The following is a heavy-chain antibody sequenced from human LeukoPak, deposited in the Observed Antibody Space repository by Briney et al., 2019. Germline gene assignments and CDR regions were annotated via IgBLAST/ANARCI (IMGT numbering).Heavy chain of an antibody. CDR2: IIPIFGTA. J-gene: IGHJ4*02. CDR3: ARAGLVTTVTTSPYYFDY. V-gene: IGHV1-69*05. Sequence: GASVKVSCKASGGTFSSYAISWVRQAPGQGLEWMGGIIPIFGTANYAQKFQGRVTITTDESTSTAYMELSSLRSEDTAVYYCARAGLVTTVTTSPYYFDYWAREPWSPSPQ. CDR1: GGTFSSYA. D-gene: IGHD4-17*01.